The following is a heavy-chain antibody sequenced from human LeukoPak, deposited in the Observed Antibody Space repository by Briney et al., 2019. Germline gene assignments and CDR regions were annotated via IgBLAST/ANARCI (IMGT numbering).Heavy chain of an antibody. J-gene: IGHJ3*02. V-gene: IGHV4-31*03. CDR1: GGSISSGGYY. CDR2: IYYSGST. D-gene: IGHD3-10*01. Sequence: PSQTLSLTCTVSGGSISSGGYYWSWIRQHPGKGLEWIGYIYYSGSTYYNPSLKSRVTISVDTSKNQFSLKLSSVTAADTAVYYCARRAWIVRAFDIWGQGTMVTVSS. CDR3: ARRAWIVRAFDI.